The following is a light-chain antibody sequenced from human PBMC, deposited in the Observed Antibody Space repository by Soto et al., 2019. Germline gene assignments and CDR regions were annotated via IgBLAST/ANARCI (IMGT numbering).Light chain of an antibody. CDR1: SSDLLGYNY. Sequence: SALTQPASVSGSPGQSITISCTATSSDLLGYNYVSWYQQHPGKAPKLMIYEVTNRPSGVSNRFSGSQSGSTASLTISGLQAEDEADYYCSSYTRSSTWVFGGGTKVTVL. CDR2: EVT. CDR3: SSYTRSSTWV. V-gene: IGLV2-14*01. J-gene: IGLJ3*02.